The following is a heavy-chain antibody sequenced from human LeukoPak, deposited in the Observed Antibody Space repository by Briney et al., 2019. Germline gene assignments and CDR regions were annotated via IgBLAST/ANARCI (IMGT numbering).Heavy chain of an antibody. V-gene: IGHV3-20*04. Sequence: GGSLRLSCAASGFTFDDYGMSWVRQAPGKGLKWVSGINWNDVRTGYADSVKGRFTISRDNAKKSMYLQMNSLRAEDTALYYCARDLASSDVWGKGTTVTVSS. J-gene: IGHJ6*04. D-gene: IGHD3-16*01. CDR3: ARDLASSDV. CDR2: INWNDVRT. CDR1: GFTFDDYG.